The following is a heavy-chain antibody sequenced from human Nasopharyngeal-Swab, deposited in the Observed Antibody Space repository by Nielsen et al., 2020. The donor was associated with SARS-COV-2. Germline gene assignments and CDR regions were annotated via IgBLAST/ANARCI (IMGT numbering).Heavy chain of an antibody. CDR1: GFTFSTYT. CDR3: ARDTYHFWSGYRYFDS. CDR2: VSYDGSNK. J-gene: IGHJ4*02. Sequence: GGSLRLSCEASGFTFSTYTMHWVRQAPGKGLEWVAVVSYDGSNKYCADSVKGRFTISRDNSKNSLYLQINSLRVEDTAMYYCARDTYHFWSGYRYFDSWGQGTPVTVSS. D-gene: IGHD3-3*01. V-gene: IGHV3-30*04.